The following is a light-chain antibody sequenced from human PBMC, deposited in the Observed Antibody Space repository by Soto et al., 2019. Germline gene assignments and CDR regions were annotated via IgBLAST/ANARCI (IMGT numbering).Light chain of an antibody. CDR3: QQYNNWPRT. J-gene: IGKJ4*01. Sequence: EIVMTQSPATLSVFPGERATLSCRASQSVSSNLAWYQQKPGQAPRLLIYGASTRATGIPARFSGSGSGTEFTLTISSLPSEDFAVYYCQQYNNWPRTFGGGTKVEIK. V-gene: IGKV3-15*01. CDR2: GAS. CDR1: QSVSSN.